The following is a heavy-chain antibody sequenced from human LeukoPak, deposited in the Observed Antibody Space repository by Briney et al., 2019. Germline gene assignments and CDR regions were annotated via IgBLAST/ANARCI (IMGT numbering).Heavy chain of an antibody. CDR2: ISSSSSHI. Sequence: GGSLRLSCAASGFTFSSYSMNWVRQAPGKGLEWVSSISSSSSHIYYADSVKGRFTISRDNAKNSLYLQMNSLRAEDTAVYYCAREEDYYDSSGYLDYWGQGTLVTVSS. V-gene: IGHV3-21*01. CDR3: AREEDYYDSSGYLDY. J-gene: IGHJ4*02. D-gene: IGHD3-22*01. CDR1: GFTFSSYS.